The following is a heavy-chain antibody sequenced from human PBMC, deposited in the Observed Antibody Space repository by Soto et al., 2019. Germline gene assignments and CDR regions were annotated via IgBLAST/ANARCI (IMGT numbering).Heavy chain of an antibody. V-gene: IGHV1-18*01. CDR3: ARGGGIYSSSWAYYYYYGMDV. Sequence: GPSVKVSCKASGYTFTSYGISWVRQAPGQGLEWMGWISAYNGNTNYAQKLQGRVTMTTDTSTSTAYMELRSLRSDDTAVYYCARGGGIYSSSWAYYYYYGMDVWGQGTTVTVSS. J-gene: IGHJ6*02. D-gene: IGHD6-13*01. CDR2: ISAYNGNT. CDR1: GYTFTSYG.